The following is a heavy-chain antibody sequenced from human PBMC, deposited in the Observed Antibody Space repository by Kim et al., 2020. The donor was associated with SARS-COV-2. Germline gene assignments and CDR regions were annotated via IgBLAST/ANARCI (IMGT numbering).Heavy chain of an antibody. CDR3: TRDLKYYDFWSGYYVYYYYGMDV. CDR2: IRSKAYGGTT. J-gene: IGHJ6*02. Sequence: GGSLRLSCTASGFTFGDYAMSWVRQASGKELEWVGFIRSKAYGGTTEYAASVKGRFTISRDDSKSIAYLQMNSLKTEDTAVYYCTRDLKYYDFWSGYYVYYYYGMDVWGQGTTVTVSS. D-gene: IGHD3-3*01. V-gene: IGHV3-49*04. CDR1: GFTFGDYA.